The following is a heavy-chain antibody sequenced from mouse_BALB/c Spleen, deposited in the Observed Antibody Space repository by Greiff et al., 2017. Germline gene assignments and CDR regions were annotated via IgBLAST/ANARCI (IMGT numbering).Heavy chain of an antibody. J-gene: IGHJ3*01. CDR2: INPSSGYT. V-gene: IGHV1-4*01. Sequence: QVQLKESGAELSRPGASVKMSCKASGYTFTSYTMHWVKQRPGQGLEWIGYINPSSGYTNYNQKFKDKATLTADKSSSTAYMQLSSLTSEDSAVYYCAGGYEMNAYWGQGTLVTVSA. CDR1: GYTFTSYT. D-gene: IGHD2-14*01. CDR3: AGGYEMNAY.